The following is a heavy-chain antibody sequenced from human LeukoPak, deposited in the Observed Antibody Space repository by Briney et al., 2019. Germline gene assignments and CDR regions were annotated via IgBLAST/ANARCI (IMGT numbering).Heavy chain of an antibody. CDR1: GFDFTSYG. CDR3: ARHFHSAWFGF. J-gene: IGHJ4*02. Sequence: GESLMLSCKCSGFDFTSYGLAWERQMPGKGLEWMGNIYPGGSNGRYRPSFQGQVTMSADKSITTVYLQGSSLKAPDTAMYYGARHFHSAWFGFWGQGSLVTVSS. D-gene: IGHD5-18*01. V-gene: IGHV5-51*01. CDR2: IYPGGSNG.